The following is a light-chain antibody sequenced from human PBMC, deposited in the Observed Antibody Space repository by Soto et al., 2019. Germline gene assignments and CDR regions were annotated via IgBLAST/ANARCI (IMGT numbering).Light chain of an antibody. CDR2: EVT. J-gene: IGLJ1*01. V-gene: IGLV2-14*01. CDR1: SGDIGSYNR. CDR3: ATWDDSLNVYV. Sequence: QSVLTQPASVSGSPGQSITISCTGTSGDIGSYNRVSWYQQHPGKAPKLIIYEVTDRPSGVSNRFSGSKSGNTASLTISGLQAEDDAEYYCATWDDSLNVYVLGTGTKVTVL.